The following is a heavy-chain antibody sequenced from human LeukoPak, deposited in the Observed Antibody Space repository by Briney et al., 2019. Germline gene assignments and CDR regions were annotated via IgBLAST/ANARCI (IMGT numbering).Heavy chain of an antibody. D-gene: IGHD2-15*01. J-gene: IGHJ4*02. CDR1: GGSISSGGYY. V-gene: IGHV4-31*11. CDR2: IYYSGST. Sequence: SETLSLTCAVSGGSISSGGYYWSWIRQHPGKGLEWIGYIYYSGSTYYNPSLRSRVTMSVDTSKNQFSLKLSSVTAADTAVYFCARRSDCSGGSCYSSFSYYFDYWGQGTLVTVSS. CDR3: ARRSDCSGGSCYSSFSYYFDY.